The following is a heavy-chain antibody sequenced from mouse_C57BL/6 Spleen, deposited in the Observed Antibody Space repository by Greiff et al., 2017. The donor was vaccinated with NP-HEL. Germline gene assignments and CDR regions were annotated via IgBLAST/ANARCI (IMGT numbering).Heavy chain of an antibody. D-gene: IGHD1-1*01. V-gene: IGHV2-2*01. Sequence: VQLQQSGPGLVQPSQSLSITCTVSGFSLTSYGVHWVRQSPGKGLEWLGVIWSGGSTDYNAAFISRLSISKDNSKSQVFFKMNSLQADDTAIYYCARNWDYGSSSFAYWGQGTLVTVSA. CDR3: ARNWDYGSSSFAY. J-gene: IGHJ3*01. CDR1: GFSLTSYG. CDR2: IWSGGST.